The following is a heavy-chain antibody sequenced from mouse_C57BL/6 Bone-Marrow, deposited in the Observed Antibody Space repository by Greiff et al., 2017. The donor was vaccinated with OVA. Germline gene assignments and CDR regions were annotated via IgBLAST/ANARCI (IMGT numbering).Heavy chain of an antibody. CDR1: GYTFTDYY. V-gene: IGHV1-19*01. Sequence: EVQLQESGPVLVKPGASVKMSCKASGYTFTDYYMNWVKQSHGKSLEWIGGINPYNGGTSYNQKFKGKATLTVDKSSSTAYMELTRLTSEDSAVYYCAREELRRSYYFDYWGQGTTLTVSS. CDR2: INPYNGGT. CDR3: AREELRRSYYFDY. D-gene: IGHD1-1*01. J-gene: IGHJ2*01.